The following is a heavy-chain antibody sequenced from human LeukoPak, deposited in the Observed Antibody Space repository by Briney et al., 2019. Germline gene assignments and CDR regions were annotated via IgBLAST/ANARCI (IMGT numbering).Heavy chain of an antibody. Sequence: GRSLRLSCAASGFTFDDYAMHWVRQAPGKGLEWVSGISWNSGSIGYADSVKGRFTISRDNAKNSLYLQMNSLRDEDTAVYYCARDPNYYDSSGVFDYWGQGTLVTVSS. V-gene: IGHV3-9*01. CDR2: ISWNSGSI. D-gene: IGHD3-22*01. CDR3: ARDPNYYDSSGVFDY. J-gene: IGHJ4*02. CDR1: GFTFDDYA.